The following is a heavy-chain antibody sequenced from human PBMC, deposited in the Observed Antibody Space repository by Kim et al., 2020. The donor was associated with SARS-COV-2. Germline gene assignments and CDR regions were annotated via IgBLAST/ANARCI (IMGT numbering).Heavy chain of an antibody. CDR2: IVVGSGNT. CDR1: GFTFTSSA. V-gene: IGHV1-58*01. CDR3: AAGGHSTLLLWFGDV. J-gene: IGHJ6*02. D-gene: IGHD3-10*01. Sequence: SVKVSCKASGFTFTSSAVQWVRQARGQRLEWIGWIVVGSGNTNYAQKFQERVTITRDMSTSTAYMELSSLRSEDTAVYYCAAGGHSTLLLWFGDVWGQGTTVTVSS.